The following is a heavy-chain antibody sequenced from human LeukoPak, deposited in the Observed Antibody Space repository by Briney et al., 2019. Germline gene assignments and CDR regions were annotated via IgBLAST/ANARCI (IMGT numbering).Heavy chain of an antibody. CDR3: AREDSGSGSYYN. V-gene: IGHV3-30-3*01. CDR2: ISYDGSNK. J-gene: IGHJ4*02. Sequence: GGSLRLSCVVSGFTFSSYAMNWVRQAPGKGLEWVAVISYDGSNKYYADSVKGRFTISRDNSKNTLYLQMNSLRAEDTAVYYCAREDSGSGSYYNWGQGTLVTVSS. CDR1: GFTFSSYA. D-gene: IGHD3-10*01.